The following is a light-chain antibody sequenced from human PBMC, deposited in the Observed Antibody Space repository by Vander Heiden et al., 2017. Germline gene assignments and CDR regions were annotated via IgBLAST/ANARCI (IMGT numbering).Light chain of an antibody. V-gene: IGKV1-33*01. J-gene: IGKJ2*01. Sequence: DIQMTQSPPSLSASVGDRVTITCQASQDISNYLNWYQQKPGKAPKLLIYDASNLETGVPSRFSGSGSGTDFTFTISSLQPEDFATYYCQQDDNLPYTFGQGTKLEIK. CDR1: QDISNY. CDR3: QQDDNLPYT. CDR2: DAS.